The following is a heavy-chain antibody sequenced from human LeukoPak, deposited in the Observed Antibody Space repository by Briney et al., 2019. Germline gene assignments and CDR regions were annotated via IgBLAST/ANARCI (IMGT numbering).Heavy chain of an antibody. J-gene: IGHJ4*02. V-gene: IGHV1-46*01. CDR2: INPSGGST. CDR1: GYTFTSYY. CDR3: ARDYDFWSGYYTFDY. Sequence: ASVKVSCKASGYTFTSYYMHWVRQAPGQGLEWMGIINPSGGSTSYAQKFQGRVTMTRDTSTSTVYMGLSSLRSEDTAVYYCARDYDFWSGYYTFDYWGQGTLVTVSS. D-gene: IGHD3-3*01.